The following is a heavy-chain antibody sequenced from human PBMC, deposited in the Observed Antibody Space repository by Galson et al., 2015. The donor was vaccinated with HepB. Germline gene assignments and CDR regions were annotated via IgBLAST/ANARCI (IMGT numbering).Heavy chain of an antibody. J-gene: IGHJ4*02. CDR3: ARDRGYDILTGYQY. CDR1: GFTFSSYW. V-gene: IGHV3-7*01. CDR2: IKQDGSEK. Sequence: SLRLSCAASGFTFSSYWMSWVRQAPGKGLEWVANIKQDGSEKYYVDSVKGRFTISRDNAKNSLYLQMNSLRAEDTAVYYCARDRGYDILTGYQYWGQGTLVTVSS. D-gene: IGHD3-9*01.